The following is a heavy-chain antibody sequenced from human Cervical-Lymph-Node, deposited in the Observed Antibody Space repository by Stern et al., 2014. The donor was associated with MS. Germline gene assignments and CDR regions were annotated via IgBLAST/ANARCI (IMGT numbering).Heavy chain of an antibody. CDR1: GYTFTGYY. CDR3: ARDGPTGTTAPSYYYHGMDV. V-gene: IGHV1-2*06. J-gene: IGHJ6*02. Sequence: QMQLVQSGAEVKKPGASVKVSCKASGYTFTGYYMHWVRQAPGQGLEWMGRINPNSGGTDYAHKFQGRVTMTRDTSISTAYMELSRLTSDDTAVYYCARDGPTGTTAPSYYYHGMDVWGQGTTVTVSS. CDR2: INPNSGGT. D-gene: IGHD1/OR15-1a*01.